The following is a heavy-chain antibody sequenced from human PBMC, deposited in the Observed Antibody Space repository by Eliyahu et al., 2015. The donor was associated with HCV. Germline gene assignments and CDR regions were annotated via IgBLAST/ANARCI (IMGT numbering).Heavy chain of an antibody. CDR2: IRHDAGEI. CDR3: VREGRYSGSYYDS. CDR1: GFSIQSYW. D-gene: IGHD5-12*01. J-gene: IGHJ4*02. Sequence: EVQLVESGGGKVQPGGSLRLSCAVSGFSIQSYWMSWVRQAPGKGLEWVANIRHDAGEIYYVDSVKGRFTISRDNAKNSLYLQMRDLRVGDTAIYYCVREGRYSGSYYDSWGQGTLVTVSS. V-gene: IGHV3-7*01.